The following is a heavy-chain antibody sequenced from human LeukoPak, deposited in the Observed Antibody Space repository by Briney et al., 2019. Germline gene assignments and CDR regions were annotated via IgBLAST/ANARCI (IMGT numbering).Heavy chain of an antibody. J-gene: IGHJ4*02. CDR1: GYTFTSYD. CDR3: ASGARYSSSWDY. V-gene: IGHV1-8*03. Sequence: ASVKVSCKASGYTFTSYDINWLRQATGQGLEWMGWMNPNSGNTGYAQKFQGRVTITRNTSISTAYMELSSLRSEDTAVYYCASGARYSSSWDYWGQGTLVTVSS. D-gene: IGHD6-13*01. CDR2: MNPNSGNT.